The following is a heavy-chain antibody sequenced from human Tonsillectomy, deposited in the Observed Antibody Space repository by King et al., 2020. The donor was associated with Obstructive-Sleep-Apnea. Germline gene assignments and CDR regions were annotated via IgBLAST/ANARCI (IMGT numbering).Heavy chain of an antibody. J-gene: IGHJ5*02. CDR1: GFTFSTYA. D-gene: IGHD2-2*01. Sequence: VQLVESGGGVVQPGRSLRLSCAASGFTFSTYAMYWVRQAPGKGLEWVAVISYDGSNKYYADSVKGRFTISRDNSKNTLYLQMNSLRAEDTAVYYCARDGPVVVPAAMPGFNWFDPWGQGTLLIVSS. V-gene: IGHV3-30-3*01. CDR3: ARDGPVVVPAAMPGFNWFDP. CDR2: ISYDGSNK.